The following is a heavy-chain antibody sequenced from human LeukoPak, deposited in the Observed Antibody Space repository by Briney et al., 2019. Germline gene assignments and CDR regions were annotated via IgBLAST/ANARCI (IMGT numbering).Heavy chain of an antibody. CDR2: IYHSGGT. J-gene: IGHJ4*02. V-gene: IGHV4-59*01. CDR3: ARVGTYYRSLDS. CDR1: GGSINDAS. Sequence: SETLSLTCAVSGGSINDASWNWIRKPPGQGLEWIGYIYHSGGTNYNPSLKSRVTISLDTSKNQFSLKLSSVTAADTAVYYCARVGTYYRSLDSWGQGTLVTVSS. D-gene: IGHD3-10*01.